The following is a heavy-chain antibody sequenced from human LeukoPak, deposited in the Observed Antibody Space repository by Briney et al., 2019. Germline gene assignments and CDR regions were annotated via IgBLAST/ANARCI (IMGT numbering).Heavy chain of an antibody. CDR1: GFTFSSYA. D-gene: IGHD3-22*01. CDR3: AREYYYDSSGYYWLDY. CDR2: ISGSGGST. V-gene: IGHV3-23*01. Sequence: GGSLRLSCAASGFTFSSYAMSWVRQAPGKGLEWVSAISGSGGSTYYADSVKGRFTISRDNSKNTLYLQMNSLRAEDTAVYYCAREYYYDSSGYYWLDYWGQGTLVTVSS. J-gene: IGHJ4*02.